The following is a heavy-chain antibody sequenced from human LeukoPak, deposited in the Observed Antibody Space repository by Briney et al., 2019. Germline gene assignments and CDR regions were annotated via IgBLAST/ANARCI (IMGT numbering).Heavy chain of an antibody. CDR2: IIPIFGTA. V-gene: IGHV1-69*13. CDR3: TTRACHAGGCSSSFYYYYGLHF. D-gene: IGHD3-16*01. J-gene: IGHJ6*02. CDR1: GNSISNYA. Sequence: SVKVSCKASGNSISNYAVSWVRQAPGQGFEWMGGIIPIFGTADYAQKFQGRVTITADRSTSTTYMALSSLKSEDTATYYCTTRACHAGGCSSSFYYYYGLHFWGQGTTVSVSS.